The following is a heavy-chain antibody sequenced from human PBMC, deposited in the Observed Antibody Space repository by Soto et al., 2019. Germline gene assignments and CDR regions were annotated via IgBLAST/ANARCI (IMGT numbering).Heavy chain of an antibody. CDR2: IHTANGNT. Sequence: QVQLVQSGAEVKKPGASVKVSCKASGYSFSAHGLHWVRQAPGQKLEWMGWIHTANGNTLYSHKLQGRVTFTRDMSATTLYMELTSLRSEDTAVYCCVRDTAIPQYFYVDYWGQGTLVTVSS. J-gene: IGHJ4*02. CDR1: GYSFSAHG. CDR3: VRDTAIPQYFYVDY. V-gene: IGHV1-3*04. D-gene: IGHD2-2*02.